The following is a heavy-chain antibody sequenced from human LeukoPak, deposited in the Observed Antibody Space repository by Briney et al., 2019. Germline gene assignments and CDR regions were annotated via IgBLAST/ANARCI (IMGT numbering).Heavy chain of an antibody. V-gene: IGHV3-74*01. CDR1: GFTFSRYW. J-gene: IGHJ3*02. CDR3: ARARVVPAAIGAFDI. D-gene: IGHD2-2*01. Sequence: GGSLRLSCAASGFTFSRYWMHWVRQAPGKGLVWVSRINSDGSSTSYADSVKGRFTISRDNAKNTLYLQMNSLRAEDTAVYYCARARVVPAAIGAFDIWGQGTMVTVSS. CDR2: INSDGSST.